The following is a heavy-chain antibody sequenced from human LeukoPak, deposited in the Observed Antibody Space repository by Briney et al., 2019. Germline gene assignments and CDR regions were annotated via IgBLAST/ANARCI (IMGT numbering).Heavy chain of an antibody. CDR1: GYSISSGYY. CDR3: ARAPPYYDSSGYYPPGAFDI. CDR2: IYHSGST. V-gene: IGHV4-38-2*02. J-gene: IGHJ3*02. D-gene: IGHD3-22*01. Sequence: SSETLSLTCTVSGYSISSGYYWGWIRQPPGKGLEWIGSIYHSGSTYYNPSLKSRVTISVDTSKNQFSLKLSSVTAADTAVHYCARAPPYYDSSGYYPPGAFDIWGQGTMVTVSS.